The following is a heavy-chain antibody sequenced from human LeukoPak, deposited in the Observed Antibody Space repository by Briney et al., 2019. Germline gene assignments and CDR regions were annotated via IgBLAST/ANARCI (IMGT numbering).Heavy chain of an antibody. Sequence: PGGSLRLSCAASGFTFSSYSMNWVRQAPGKGLEWVSSISSSSSYIYYADSVKGRFTISRDNAKNSLYLQMNSLRAEDTAVYYCARGYGDYYYMDVWGKGTTVTVSS. V-gene: IGHV3-21*01. CDR3: ARGYGDYYYMDV. CDR2: ISSSSSYI. J-gene: IGHJ6*03. D-gene: IGHD4-17*01. CDR1: GFTFSSYS.